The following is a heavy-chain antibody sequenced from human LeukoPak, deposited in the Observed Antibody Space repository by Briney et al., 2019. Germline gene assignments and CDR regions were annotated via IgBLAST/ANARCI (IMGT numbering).Heavy chain of an antibody. V-gene: IGHV3-11*04. CDR1: GFTFSDYY. CDR3: AKATDSSSWYSYYYYYMDV. D-gene: IGHD6-13*01. Sequence: GGSLRLSCAASGFTFSDYYMSWIRQAPGKGLEWVSYISSSGSTIYYADSVKGRFTISRDNSKNTLYLQMNSLRAEDTAVYYCAKATDSSSWYSYYYYYMDVWGKGTTVTISS. CDR2: ISSSGSTI. J-gene: IGHJ6*03.